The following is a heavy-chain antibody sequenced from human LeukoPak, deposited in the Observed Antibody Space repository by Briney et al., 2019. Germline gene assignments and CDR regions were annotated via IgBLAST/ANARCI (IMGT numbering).Heavy chain of an antibody. D-gene: IGHD1-26*01. V-gene: IGHV3-53*05. CDR2: IYTGGGR. CDR3: ARARRPEWELGA. J-gene: IGHJ5*02. CDR1: GFTVSSYY. Sequence: GSLRLSCAASGFTVSSYYMNWVRQAPGKELEWVSVIYTGGGRYYADSVRGRFTISRDNSKNTLYLQMNSLRAEDTAVYYCARARRPEWELGAWGQGTLVTVSS.